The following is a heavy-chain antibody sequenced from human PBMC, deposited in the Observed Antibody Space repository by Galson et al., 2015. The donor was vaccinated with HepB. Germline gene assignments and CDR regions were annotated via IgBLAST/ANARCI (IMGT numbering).Heavy chain of an antibody. CDR3: ASDRCRSNVNCDLVSD. CDR1: GITFSDYW. J-gene: IGHJ4*02. V-gene: IGHV3-74*01. CDR2: INGDGSST. D-gene: IGHD2-2*01. Sequence: SLRLSCAASGITFSDYWMHWVRQVPGKGLVWVSRINGDGSSTSYADSVKGRFTISRDNAKNTLYLQMNSLRAEDTAVYFCASDRCRSNVNCDLVSDWGQGILVTVSS.